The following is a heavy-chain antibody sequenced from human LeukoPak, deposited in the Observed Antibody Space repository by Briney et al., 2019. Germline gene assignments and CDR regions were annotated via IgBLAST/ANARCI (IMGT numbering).Heavy chain of an antibody. V-gene: IGHV4-59*01. CDR3: ATNLPGYSYGYWVA. CDR1: GGSMSNYY. Sequence: SETLSLTCTVSGGSMSNYYWNWIRQPPGKGLEWIGYMFYTGSGKYNPSLKSRVTISVDTSKRQISLKLTSVTTADTAMYYCATNLPGYSYGYWVAWGQGTLVTVSS. D-gene: IGHD5-18*01. J-gene: IGHJ5*02. CDR2: MFYTGSG.